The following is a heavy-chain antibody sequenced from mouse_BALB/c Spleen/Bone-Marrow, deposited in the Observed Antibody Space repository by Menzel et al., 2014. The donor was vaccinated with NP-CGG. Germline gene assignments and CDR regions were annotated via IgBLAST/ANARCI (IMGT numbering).Heavy chain of an antibody. CDR1: GFDFSSYW. D-gene: IGHD2-3*01. J-gene: IGHJ3*01. CDR2: INPDSNTI. Sequence: EVKLQESGGGLVQPGGSLKLSCAASGFDFSSYWMSWVRQAPGKGLEWIGEINPDSNTINYTPSLKDKFIISRDNAINTLYLQMSKVRSEDTALYYCAGLGYYGWFAYWGQGTLVTVSA. V-gene: IGHV4-1*02. CDR3: AGLGYYGWFAY.